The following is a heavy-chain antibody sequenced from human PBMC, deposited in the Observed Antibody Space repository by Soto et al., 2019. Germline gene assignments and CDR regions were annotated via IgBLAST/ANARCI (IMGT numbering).Heavy chain of an antibody. CDR1: GFTFSSYA. CDR3: AKGMRHGDYGRFDY. CDR2: IGGSGGSI. V-gene: IGHV3-23*01. Sequence: EVQLLESGGRLEQPGGSLRLSCAASGFTFSSYAMTWVRQAPGKGLEWVSTIGGSGGSIYYADSVKGRFIISRDNPKNTLDLQMNRLRVEDTAVYYCAKGMRHGDYGRFDYWGQGTLVTVSS. J-gene: IGHJ4*02. D-gene: IGHD4-17*01.